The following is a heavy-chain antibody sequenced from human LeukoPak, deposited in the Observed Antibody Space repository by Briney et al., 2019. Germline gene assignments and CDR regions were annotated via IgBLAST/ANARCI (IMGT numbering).Heavy chain of an antibody. CDR2: ISSSSSSI. CDR1: GFTFSGYS. J-gene: IGHJ4*02. D-gene: IGHD3-16*02. CDR3: ARDWTYRGTHDY. V-gene: IGHV3-21*01. Sequence: GGSLRLSCAASGFTFSGYSMNWVRQTPGKGLEWVSGISSSSSSIYLADSVKGRFTISRDNAKNSLYLQMNSLRAEDTAVYYCARDWTYRGTHDYWGQGTLVTVSS.